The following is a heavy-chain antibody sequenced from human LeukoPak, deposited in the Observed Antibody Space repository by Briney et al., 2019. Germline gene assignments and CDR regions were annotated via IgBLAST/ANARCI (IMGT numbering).Heavy chain of an antibody. CDR2: IRDSGEP. J-gene: IGHJ5*02. D-gene: IGHD4-17*01. CDR1: GFNVSNYY. V-gene: IGHV3-66*03. Sequence: GGSLRLSCAGSGFNVSNYYMSWVRQAPGKGLEWVSLIRDSGEPFYADSVRGRFTVSRDNSKNTMYIQMNRLRVEDTAVYFCARDRAVTQDWVEFDPWGQGTLVTVSS. CDR3: ARDRAVTQDWVEFDP.